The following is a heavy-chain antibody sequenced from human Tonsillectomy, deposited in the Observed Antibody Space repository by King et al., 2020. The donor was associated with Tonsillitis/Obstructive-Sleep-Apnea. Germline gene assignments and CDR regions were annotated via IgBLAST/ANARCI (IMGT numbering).Heavy chain of an antibody. CDR3: ASDQTRVAYYYYAMDV. V-gene: IGHV3-33*01. Sequence: VQLVESGGGVVQPGTSLRLSCAASGFTFSSYGMHWVRQAPGKGLEWVAVVWFDGSIKYYAHSVRGRFTISRDNSKNTLYLQMDSLRAEGTAVYYCASDQTRVAYYYYAMDVWGQGTTVTVSS. CDR1: GFTFSSYG. CDR2: VWFDGSIK. D-gene: IGHD5-12*01. J-gene: IGHJ6*02.